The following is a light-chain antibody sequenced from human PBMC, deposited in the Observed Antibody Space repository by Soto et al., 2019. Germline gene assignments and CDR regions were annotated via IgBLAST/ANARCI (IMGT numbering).Light chain of an antibody. CDR2: DAS. CDR1: QSVSSSY. Sequence: PGARATLSCGASQSVSSSYLAWYQQKPGLAPRLLIYDASYRATGIPDRFSGSGSGTDFTLTISRLEPEDFAVYYCQQYVSSPTFGQGTRLEIK. V-gene: IGKV3D-20*01. J-gene: IGKJ5*01. CDR3: QQYVSSPT.